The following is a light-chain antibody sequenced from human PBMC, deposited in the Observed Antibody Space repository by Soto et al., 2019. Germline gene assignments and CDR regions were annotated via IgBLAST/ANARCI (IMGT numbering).Light chain of an antibody. J-gene: IGLJ1*01. V-gene: IGLV2-14*01. Sequence: QSALTQPASVSGSPGQSITISCTGTSSDVGGYNYVSWYQQHPGKAPKLMIYDVSNRPSGVSNRFSGSKSGNTASLTISGLQAEDEADYYCASYTTTFSYVFGSGTKVTV. CDR1: SSDVGGYNY. CDR3: ASYTTTFSYV. CDR2: DVS.